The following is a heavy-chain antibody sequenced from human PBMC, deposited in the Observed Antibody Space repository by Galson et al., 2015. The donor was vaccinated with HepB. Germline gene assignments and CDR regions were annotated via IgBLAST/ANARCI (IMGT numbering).Heavy chain of an antibody. CDR3: AREAVGGIFYFDP. J-gene: IGHJ5*02. V-gene: IGHV1-18*04. Sequence: SVKVSCKASGYTFTNYGIHWVRQAPGQGPEWMGCIIPFNGDTHYSQRLQGRVTMTTDTSTRTAYMDLRSLRSDDTAVYFCAREAVGGIFYFDPWGQGTLVTVSS. CDR2: IIPFNGDT. D-gene: IGHD6-19*01. CDR1: GYTFTNYG.